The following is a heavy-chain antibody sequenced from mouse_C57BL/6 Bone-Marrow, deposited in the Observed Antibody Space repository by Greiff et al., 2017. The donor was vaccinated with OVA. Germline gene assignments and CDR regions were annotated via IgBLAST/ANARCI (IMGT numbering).Heavy chain of an antibody. Sequence: QVQLQQSGAELARPGASVKLSCKASGYTFTSYGISWVKQRPGQGLEWIGELYPRSGNTSYNEKFKGKATLTADKSSSTAYMELRSLTSEDSAVYLCASPHYFDYWGQGTTLTVSS. V-gene: IGHV1-81*01. J-gene: IGHJ2*01. CDR3: ASPHYFDY. CDR1: GYTFTSYG. CDR2: LYPRSGNT.